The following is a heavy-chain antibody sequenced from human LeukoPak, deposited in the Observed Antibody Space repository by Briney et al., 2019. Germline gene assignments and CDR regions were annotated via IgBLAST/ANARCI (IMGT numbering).Heavy chain of an antibody. CDR1: GGSISSSSYY. V-gene: IGHV4-39*01. D-gene: IGHD1-26*01. Sequence: SETLSLTCTVSGGSISSSSYYWDWIRQPPGKGLEWIGSIYYSGSTYYNPSLKSRVTISVDTSKNQFSLKLSSVTAADTAVYYCARRSWSQWVFDYWGQGTPVTVSS. J-gene: IGHJ4*02. CDR2: IYYSGST. CDR3: ARRSWSQWVFDY.